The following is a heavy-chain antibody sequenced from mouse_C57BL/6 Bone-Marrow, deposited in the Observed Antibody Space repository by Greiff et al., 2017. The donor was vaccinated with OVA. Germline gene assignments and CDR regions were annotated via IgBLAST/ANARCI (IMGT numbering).Heavy chain of an antibody. CDR3: SRRDYYVPFAY. CDR2: IHPNSGST. J-gene: IGHJ3*01. CDR1: GYTFTSYW. Sequence: QVQLQQPGAELVKPGASVKLSCKASGYTFTSYWMHWVKQRPGQGLEWIGMIHPNSGSTNYNEKFKSKATLTVDKSSSTAYMQLSSLTSEDSAVYDCSRRDYYVPFAYWGQGTLVTVSA. V-gene: IGHV1-64*01. D-gene: IGHD1-1*01.